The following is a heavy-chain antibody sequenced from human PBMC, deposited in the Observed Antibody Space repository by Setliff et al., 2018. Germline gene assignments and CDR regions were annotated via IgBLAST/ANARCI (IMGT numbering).Heavy chain of an antibody. CDR2: INNDGSST. Sequence: PGGSLRLSCAASGYTSSSYAMTWVRQAPGKRLMWVSRINNDGSSTTYEDSVKGRFTIARDNAKNSLYLQMNSLRVEDTALYYCAKSNYDDDDGDSVLDSFDIWGQGTMVTVSS. V-gene: IGHV3-74*01. CDR1: GYTSSSYA. D-gene: IGHD4-17*01. CDR3: AKSNYDDDDGDSVLDSFDI. J-gene: IGHJ3*02.